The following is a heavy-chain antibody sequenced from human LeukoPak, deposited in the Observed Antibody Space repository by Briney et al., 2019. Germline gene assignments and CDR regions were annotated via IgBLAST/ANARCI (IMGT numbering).Heavy chain of an antibody. V-gene: IGHV4-4*07. J-gene: IGHJ6*03. CDR3: ARAAVYDFWSGYYSYYYMDV. CDR2: IYTSGST. Sequence: SETLSLTCTVSGGSISSYYWSWIRQPAGKGLEWIGRIYTSGSTNYNPSLKSRVTMSVDTSKNQFSLKLSSVTAADTAVYYCARAAVYDFWSGYYSYYYMDVWGKGTTVTVSS. CDR1: GGSISSYY. D-gene: IGHD3-3*01.